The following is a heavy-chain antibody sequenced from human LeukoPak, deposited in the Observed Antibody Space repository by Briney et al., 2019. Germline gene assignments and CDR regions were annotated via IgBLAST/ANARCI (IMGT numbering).Heavy chain of an antibody. CDR1: GGSISSSSYY. V-gene: IGHV4-39*01. CDR2: IYYSGST. CDR3: ARGALYKSFRRGSYYMDV. Sequence: SETLSLTCTVSGGSISSSSYYWGWIRQPPGKGLEWIGSIYYSGSTYYNPSLKSRVTISVDTSKNQFSLKLSSVTAADTAVYYCARGALYKSFRRGSYYMDVWGKGTTVTVSS. J-gene: IGHJ6*03. D-gene: IGHD4/OR15-4a*01.